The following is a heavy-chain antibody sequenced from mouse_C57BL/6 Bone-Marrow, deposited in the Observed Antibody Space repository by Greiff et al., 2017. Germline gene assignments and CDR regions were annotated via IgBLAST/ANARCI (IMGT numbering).Heavy chain of an antibody. J-gene: IGHJ2*01. Sequence: EVQVVESGAELVRPGASVKLSCTASGFNIKDDYMHWVKQRPEQGLEWIGWIDPENGDTEYASKFQGKATITADTSSNTAYLQLSSLTSEDTAVYYCTTDGYYVPDYWGQGTTLTVSS. V-gene: IGHV14-4*01. D-gene: IGHD2-3*01. CDR2: IDPENGDT. CDR1: GFNIKDDY. CDR3: TTDGYYVPDY.